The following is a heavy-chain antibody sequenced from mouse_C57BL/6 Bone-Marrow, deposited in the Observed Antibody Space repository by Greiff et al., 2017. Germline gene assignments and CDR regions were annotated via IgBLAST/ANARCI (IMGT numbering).Heavy chain of an antibody. CDR2: ISDGGSYT. V-gene: IGHV5-4*01. CDR1: GFTFSSYA. D-gene: IGHD1-3*01. J-gene: IGHJ3*01. Sequence: EVQGVESGGGLVKPGGSLKLSCAASGFTFSSYAMSWVRQTPEKRLEWVATISDGGSYTYYPDNVKGRFTISRENAKNNLYLQMSHLKSEDTAMYYRARGRFITVAWFAYWGQGTLVTVSA. CDR3: ARGRFITVAWFAY.